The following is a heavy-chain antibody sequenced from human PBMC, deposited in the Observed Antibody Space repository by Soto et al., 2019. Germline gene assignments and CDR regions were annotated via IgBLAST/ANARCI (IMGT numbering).Heavy chain of an antibody. CDR2: IDGGNSKT. J-gene: IGHJ4*02. Sequence: GASVKVSCKTSGYTLTTFGMHWVRQAPGQRPEWMGYIDGGNSKTKYLEKFQDRLTITRDTSASTVYMELSSLISDDTAVYYCALESNWNGYFDYWGQGTPVTV. CDR1: GYTLTTFG. D-gene: IGHD1-20*01. V-gene: IGHV1-3*01. CDR3: ALESNWNGYFDY.